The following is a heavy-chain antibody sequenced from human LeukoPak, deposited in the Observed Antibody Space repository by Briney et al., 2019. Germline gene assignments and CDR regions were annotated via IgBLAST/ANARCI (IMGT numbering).Heavy chain of an antibody. V-gene: IGHV3-21*01. J-gene: IGHJ4*02. CDR1: GFTFSSYS. Sequence: GGSLRLSCAASGFTFSSYSMNWVRQAPGKGLEWVSSISSSSSYIYYAGSVKGRFTISRDNAKNSLYLQMNSLRAEDTAVYYCARDSSGSAAGTFDYWGQGTLVTVSS. CDR3: ARDSSGSAAGTFDY. D-gene: IGHD6-13*01. CDR2: ISSSSSYI.